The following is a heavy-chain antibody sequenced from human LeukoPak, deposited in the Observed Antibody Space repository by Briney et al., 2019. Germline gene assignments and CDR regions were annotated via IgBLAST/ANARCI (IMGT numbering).Heavy chain of an antibody. J-gene: IGHJ4*02. CDR3: ARRPDYGGNTFDY. CDR2: ISSSSSTI. CDR1: GFTFSSYG. V-gene: IGHV3-48*01. Sequence: GSLKISCAASGFTFSSYGMNWVRQAPGKGLEWVSYISSSSSTIYYADSVKGRFTISRDSAKNSVYLQMNSLRAEDTAVYHCARRPDYGGNTFDYWGQGTLVTVSS. D-gene: IGHD4-23*01.